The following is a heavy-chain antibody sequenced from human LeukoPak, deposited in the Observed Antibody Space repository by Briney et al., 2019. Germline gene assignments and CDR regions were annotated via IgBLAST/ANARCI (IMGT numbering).Heavy chain of an antibody. CDR2: IYKDGRT. CDR1: GFTVNSNY. J-gene: IGHJ4*02. V-gene: IGHV3-53*01. CDR3: ARDVNSYAHCGH. D-gene: IGHD5-18*01. Sequence: PGGSLRLSCAASGFTVNSNYMSWVRQAPAKGLERVSIIYKDGRTYYADSVKGRFTISRDNSRNMLYLQMNSLRAEDTAVYYCARDVNSYAHCGHWGQGTLVTVSS.